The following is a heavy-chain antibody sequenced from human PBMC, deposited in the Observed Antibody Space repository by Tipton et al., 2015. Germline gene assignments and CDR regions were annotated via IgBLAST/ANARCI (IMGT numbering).Heavy chain of an antibody. D-gene: IGHD6-19*01. Sequence: TLSLTCSVSGGSVSSGGYYWSWIRQPPGKGLEWLGRIYYSGNTNYNPSLKSRVTMSVDTSKNQFSLKLTSVNAADTAVYYCARDASGWYVDAMDVWGHGTPVTVSS. CDR1: GGSVSSGGYY. CDR2: IYYSGNT. V-gene: IGHV4-61*08. J-gene: IGHJ6*02. CDR3: ARDASGWYVDAMDV.